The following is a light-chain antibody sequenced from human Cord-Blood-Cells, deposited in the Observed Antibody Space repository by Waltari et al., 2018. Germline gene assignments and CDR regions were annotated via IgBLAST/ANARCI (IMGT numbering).Light chain of an antibody. CDR2: DTS. Sequence: EIVLTQSPATLSLSPGERATLSCRASQSFSSYLAWYQQKPGQAPRLLIYDTSNRATGIPARFSGIGSGTDFTLTISSLEPEDFAAYYCQQRSNLPLTFGGGTKVEIK. CDR1: QSFSSY. CDR3: QQRSNLPLT. V-gene: IGKV3-11*01. J-gene: IGKJ4*01.